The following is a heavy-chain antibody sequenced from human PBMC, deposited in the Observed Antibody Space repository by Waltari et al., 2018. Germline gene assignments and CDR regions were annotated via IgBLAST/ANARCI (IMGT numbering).Heavy chain of an antibody. D-gene: IGHD4-17*01. CDR3: ATHYGGNPSYWYFDL. Sequence: QVQLVQSGAEVKKTGSSVKVSCKASGGTFSSYAISWVGQAPGQGLEWMGGIIPILGIANYAQKFQGRVTITADKSTSTAYMELSSLRSEDTAVYYCATHYGGNPSYWYFDLWGRGTLVTVSS. CDR2: IIPILGIA. J-gene: IGHJ2*01. CDR1: GGTFSSYA. V-gene: IGHV1-69*10.